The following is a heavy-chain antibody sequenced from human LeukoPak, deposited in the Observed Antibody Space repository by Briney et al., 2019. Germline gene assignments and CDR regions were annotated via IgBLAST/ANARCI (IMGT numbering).Heavy chain of an antibody. Sequence: SETLSLTCTVSGASFSGSYWSWIRQPPGKGRDWMGYIYYSGSTNYNPSLKSRVTISVDTSKNQFSLKLSSVTAADTAVYYCAREKGGAAAVDWYFDLWGRGTLVTVSS. D-gene: IGHD6-13*01. J-gene: IGHJ2*01. CDR3: AREKGGAAAVDWYFDL. V-gene: IGHV4-59*01. CDR1: GASFSGSY. CDR2: IYYSGST.